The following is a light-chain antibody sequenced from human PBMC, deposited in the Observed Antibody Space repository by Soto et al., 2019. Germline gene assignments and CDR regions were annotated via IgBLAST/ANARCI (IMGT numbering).Light chain of an antibody. V-gene: IGKV3-20*01. CDR1: QSVSNNF. CDR3: QQYDSSPYT. CDR2: GAS. J-gene: IGKJ2*01. Sequence: EIVLTQSPGTLSLSPGERATLSCRASQSVSNNFLAWYQQKPGQAPRLLIYGASRRATGIPDTFSGSGSGTDFTLTISRLEPEDVAVYYCQQYDSSPYTFGQGTKVEIK.